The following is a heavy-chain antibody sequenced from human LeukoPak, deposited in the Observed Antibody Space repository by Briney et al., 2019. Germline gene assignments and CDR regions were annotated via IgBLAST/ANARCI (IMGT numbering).Heavy chain of an antibody. CDR1: GFTFSSYI. D-gene: IGHD3-10*01. V-gene: IGHV3-21*01. CDR3: ARDLGDY. CDR2: ISSSLSYI. Sequence: GGSLRLSCEASGFTFSSYIMHWVRQAPGKGLEWVSSISSSLSYIYYADSVKGRFTISRDNAKNSLYLQMNSLRVEDTAVYYCARDLGDYCGQGTLVTVSS. J-gene: IGHJ4*02.